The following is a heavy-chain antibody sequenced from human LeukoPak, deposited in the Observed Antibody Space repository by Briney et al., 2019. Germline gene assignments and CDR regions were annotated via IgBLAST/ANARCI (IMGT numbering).Heavy chain of an antibody. Sequence: ASVKVSCKASGYTFTNYGISWVRQAPGQGLEWMGWISTYNGDTNYAQKLQGRVTMTTDTSTSTASMELRSLRSDDTAVYYCAGERGYDSSGYYHDAFDVWGQGTMVTVSS. D-gene: IGHD3-22*01. V-gene: IGHV1-18*01. CDR2: ISTYNGDT. J-gene: IGHJ3*01. CDR3: AGERGYDSSGYYHDAFDV. CDR1: GYTFTNYG.